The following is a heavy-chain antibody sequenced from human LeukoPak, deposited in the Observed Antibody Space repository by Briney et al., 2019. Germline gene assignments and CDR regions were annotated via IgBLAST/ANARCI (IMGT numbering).Heavy chain of an antibody. D-gene: IGHD6-6*01. Sequence: PSETLSLTCTVSGGSISSYYWSWIRQPPGKGLEWIGYIYYSGSTYYNPSLKSRVTISVDRSKNQFSLKLSSVTAADTAVYYCARVCLAARPTSAFDIWGQGTMVTVSS. J-gene: IGHJ3*02. CDR3: ARVCLAARPTSAFDI. CDR1: GGSISSYY. CDR2: IYYSGST. V-gene: IGHV4-59*12.